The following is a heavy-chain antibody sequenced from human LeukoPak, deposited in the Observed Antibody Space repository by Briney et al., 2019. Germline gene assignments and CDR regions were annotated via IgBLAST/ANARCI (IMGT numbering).Heavy chain of an antibody. D-gene: IGHD2-2*01. CDR3: IISLRYCTSTSCYR. J-gene: IGHJ4*02. CDR2: ICGSGGST. CDR1: GFTCSSYA. Sequence: GGSLRLSCEASGFTCSSYAMSWVRQAPGKGLEWVSLICGSGGSTYYADSVKGRFTISRDNSKNTLYLQMNSLRAEDTAVYYCIISLRYCTSTSCYRWGQGTLVTVSS. V-gene: IGHV3-23*01.